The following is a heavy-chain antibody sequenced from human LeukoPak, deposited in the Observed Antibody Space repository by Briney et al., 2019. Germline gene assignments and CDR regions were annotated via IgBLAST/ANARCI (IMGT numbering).Heavy chain of an antibody. CDR1: GFTFSSYA. J-gene: IGHJ4*02. D-gene: IGHD6-6*01. V-gene: IGHV3-30-3*01. CDR2: ISYDGSNK. CDR3: TRAFNSSSSRCFDY. Sequence: GRSLRLSCAASGFTFSSYAMHWVRQAPGKGLEWVAVISYDGSNKYYADSVKGRFTISRDNSKNTLYLQMNSLKTEDTAVYYCTRAFNSSSSRCFDYWGQGTLVTVSS.